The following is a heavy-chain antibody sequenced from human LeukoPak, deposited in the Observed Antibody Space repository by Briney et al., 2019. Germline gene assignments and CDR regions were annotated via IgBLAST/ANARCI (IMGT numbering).Heavy chain of an antibody. CDR3: ARVRGTNYYYMDV. CDR2: IKQDGSEK. J-gene: IGHJ6*03. CDR1: GFTFGSYW. D-gene: IGHD1-1*01. Sequence: GGSLRLSCAASGFTFGSYWMSWVRQAPGKGLEWVANIKQDGSEKYYVDSVRGRFTISRDNAKNSLYLQMNSLRAEDTALYYCARVRGTNYYYMDVWGKGTTVTVSS. V-gene: IGHV3-7*01.